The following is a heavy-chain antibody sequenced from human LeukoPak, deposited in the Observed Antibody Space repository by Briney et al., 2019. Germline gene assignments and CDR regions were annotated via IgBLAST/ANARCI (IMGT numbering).Heavy chain of an antibody. CDR3: AKDMEYGDDGTGIDY. CDR1: GFTFSSYA. V-gene: IGHV3-23*01. D-gene: IGHD4-17*01. CDR2: ISGSGGST. Sequence: PGGSLRLSCAASGFTFSSYAMSWVRQAPGKGLEWVSAISGSGGSTYYADSVKGRSTISRDNSKNTLYLQMNSLRAEDTAVYYCAKDMEYGDDGTGIDYWGQGTLVTVSS. J-gene: IGHJ4*02.